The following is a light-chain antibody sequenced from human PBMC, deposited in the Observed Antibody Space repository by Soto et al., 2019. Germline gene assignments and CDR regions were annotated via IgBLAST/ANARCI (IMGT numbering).Light chain of an antibody. CDR1: QSVSSN. Sequence: EIVMTQSPATLSVAPGERATLSCRASQSVSSNLAWYHQTPGQAPRLLIYGASSKATGIPARFSGSGSGTEFTLTLSSLQSEDFAVYYCQHYNNWPPWTFGQGTRVEVK. V-gene: IGKV3-15*01. J-gene: IGKJ1*01. CDR2: GAS. CDR3: QHYNNWPPWT.